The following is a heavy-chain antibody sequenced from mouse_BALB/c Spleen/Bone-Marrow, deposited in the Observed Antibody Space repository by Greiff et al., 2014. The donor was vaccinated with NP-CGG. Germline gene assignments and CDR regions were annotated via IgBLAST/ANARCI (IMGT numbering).Heavy chain of an antibody. V-gene: IGHV1-7*01. D-gene: IGHD4-1*01. Sequence: VKLMESGAELAKPGASVKMSCKASGHTFTTYWMHWVKQRPGQGLEWFGYIDPRTGYTEYNQKFKDKATLTADKSSNTAYMQLSSLTSEDSAVYYCARYWDAYWGQGTLVTVSA. CDR1: GHTFTTYW. J-gene: IGHJ3*01. CDR2: IDPRTGYT. CDR3: ARYWDAY.